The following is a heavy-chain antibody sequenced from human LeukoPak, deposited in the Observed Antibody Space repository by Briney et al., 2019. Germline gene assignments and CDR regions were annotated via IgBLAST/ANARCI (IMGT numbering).Heavy chain of an antibody. Sequence: SETLSLTCAVSGYPISSGYYWGWIRQPPGKGLEWIGSIYHSGSTYYNPSLKSRVTISVDTSKNQFSLKLSSVTAADTAVYYCARVGGVGYYYYMDVWGKGTTVTVSS. CDR1: GYPISSGYY. D-gene: IGHD3-16*01. CDR2: IYHSGST. J-gene: IGHJ6*03. V-gene: IGHV4-38-2*01. CDR3: ARVGGVGYYYYMDV.